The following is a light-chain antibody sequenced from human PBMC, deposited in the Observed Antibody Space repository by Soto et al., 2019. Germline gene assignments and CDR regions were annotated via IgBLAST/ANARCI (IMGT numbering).Light chain of an antibody. J-gene: IGKJ1*01. V-gene: IGKV3-20*01. CDR1: QSASSSH. CDR3: QQYGSSRT. CDR2: GAS. Sequence: EIVLTQSPGTLSLSPGERATLSCRASQSASSSHLAWYQQKPGQAPRLLIYGASSRATGIPDRFSGSGSGTGFTLTISRLEPEDVAVYYCQQYGSSRTFGQGTKVEIK.